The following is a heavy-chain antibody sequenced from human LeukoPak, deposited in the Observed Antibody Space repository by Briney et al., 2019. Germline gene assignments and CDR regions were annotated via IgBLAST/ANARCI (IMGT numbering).Heavy chain of an antibody. J-gene: IGHJ6*03. CDR2: IGTTDKYI. V-gene: IGHV3-21*01. CDR3: ATVIAYRGYMDV. Sequence: GGSLRLSCAASGFTFSTYSMNWVRQAPGKAPEWVASIGTTDKYIYYADSVKGRFTISRDNAKNSLYLLMNSLRAEDTAVYYCATVIAYRGYMDVWGKGTTVTVSS. D-gene: IGHD6-13*01. CDR1: GFTFSTYS.